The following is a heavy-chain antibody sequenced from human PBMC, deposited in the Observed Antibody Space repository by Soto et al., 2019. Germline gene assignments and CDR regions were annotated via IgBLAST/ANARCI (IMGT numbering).Heavy chain of an antibody. D-gene: IGHD1-1*01. J-gene: IGHJ4*02. V-gene: IGHV3-30-3*01. Sequence: QVQLVESGEGVVQPGRSLRLSCAASGFTFSSYAIHWVRQAPGKGLEWVAVISYDGSNKYYADSLKGRFTISRDNSKNTLYLQMNSLRAEDTAVYYCARGMEKPGGERNWAYYFAYCRQGALVTVSS. CDR2: ISYDGSNK. CDR1: GFTFSSYA. CDR3: ARGMEKPGGERNWAYYFAY.